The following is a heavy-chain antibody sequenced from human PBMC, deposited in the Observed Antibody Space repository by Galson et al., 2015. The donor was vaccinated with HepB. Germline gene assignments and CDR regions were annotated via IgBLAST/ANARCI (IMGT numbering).Heavy chain of an antibody. Sequence: SVKVSCKASGGTFSSYAISWVRQAPGQGLEWMGGIIPIFGTGNYAQKFQGRVTITADESTSTAYMELSSLRSEDTAVYYCARDRNCSSSSCCNYYMDVWGKGTTVTVSS. V-gene: IGHV1-69*13. J-gene: IGHJ6*03. D-gene: IGHD2-2*01. CDR1: GGTFSSYA. CDR3: ARDRNCSSSSCCNYYMDV. CDR2: IIPIFGTG.